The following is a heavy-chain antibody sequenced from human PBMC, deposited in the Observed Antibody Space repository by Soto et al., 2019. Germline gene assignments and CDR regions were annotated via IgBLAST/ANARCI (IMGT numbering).Heavy chain of an antibody. D-gene: IGHD3-22*01. CDR1: GYTFTGYY. Sequence: ASVKVSCKASGYTFTGYYMHWVRQAPGQGLEWMGWINPNSGGTNYAQKFQGRVTMTRDTSISTAYMELSRLRSDDTAAYYCARGQGGYYDSSGYYEFDYWGQGTLVTVSS. J-gene: IGHJ4*02. V-gene: IGHV1-2*02. CDR2: INPNSGGT. CDR3: ARGQGGYYDSSGYYEFDY.